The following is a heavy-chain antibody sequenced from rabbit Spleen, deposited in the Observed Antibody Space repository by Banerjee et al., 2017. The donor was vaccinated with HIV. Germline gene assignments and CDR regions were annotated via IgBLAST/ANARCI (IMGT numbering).Heavy chain of an antibody. Sequence: QSLEESGGDLVKPGASLTLTCIASGVSFSSGYYMSWVRQAPGKGLEWIGCIGSGTGTTYYATWAKGRFTISKTSSTTVTLQMTSLTAADTATYFCARDSGTSFSTYGMDLWGPGTLVTVS. V-gene: IGHV1S40*01. CDR2: IGSGTGTT. D-gene: IGHD8-1*01. CDR3: ARDSGTSFSTYGMDL. CDR1: GVSFSSGYY. J-gene: IGHJ6*01.